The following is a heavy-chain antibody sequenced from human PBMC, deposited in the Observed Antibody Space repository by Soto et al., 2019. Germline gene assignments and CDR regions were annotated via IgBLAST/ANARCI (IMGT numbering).Heavy chain of an antibody. CDR2: INHSGST. CDR3: ARGPYIWGSYRPSDAFDI. Sequence: SETLSLPCAVLGGTFRGYCWRWISKPTGKGLEWIGEINHSGSTNYNPSLKSRVTISVDTSKNQFSLKLSSVTAADTAVYYCARGPYIWGSYRPSDAFDIWGQGTMVTVSS. D-gene: IGHD3-16*02. J-gene: IGHJ3*02. V-gene: IGHV4-34*01. CDR1: GGTFRGYC.